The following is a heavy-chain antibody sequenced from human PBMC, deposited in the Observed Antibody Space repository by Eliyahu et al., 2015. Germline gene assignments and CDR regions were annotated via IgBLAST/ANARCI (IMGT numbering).Heavy chain of an antibody. CDR2: MYAGGSA. CDR3: STSGRAAYYYGLDF. J-gene: IGHJ6*02. Sequence: EVQLVESGGGLIQPGGSLRLSCAVSXXTVSNNFMSWVRQAPGKGLEWVSIMYAGGSASXADSVKGRFTISKDNSKNTLYLQMNSLRAEDTAVYYCSTSGRAAYYYGLDFWGQGTTVTVSS. CDR1: XXTVSNNF. V-gene: IGHV3-53*01. D-gene: IGHD3-10*01.